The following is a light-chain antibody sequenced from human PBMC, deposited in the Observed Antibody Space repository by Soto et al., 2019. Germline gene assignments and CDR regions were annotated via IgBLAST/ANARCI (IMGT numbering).Light chain of an antibody. V-gene: IGKV3-20*01. J-gene: IGKJ5*01. CDR1: QSVSSSY. CDR2: GTS. CDR3: QQHGSSPIT. Sequence: EIVLTQSPGTLSLSPGERATLSCRASQSVSSSYLAWYQQKPGQAPRLLIYGTSKRATGIPARFSGSGSGTDFTLTISRLEPEDFAVYYCQQHGSSPITFGQGTRLEIK.